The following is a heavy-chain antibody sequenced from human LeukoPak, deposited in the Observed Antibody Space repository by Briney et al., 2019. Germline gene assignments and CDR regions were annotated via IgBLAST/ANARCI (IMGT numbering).Heavy chain of an antibody. Sequence: PGGSLRLSCVASEFTFSSYNMNWVRQAPGKGLEWVSSISSSSSYIYYADSVRGRITISRDNAKNSLYLQMNNLRPEDTAVYYCAREIFWSGYFSNLHFDYWGQGTLVTVSS. D-gene: IGHD3-3*01. CDR3: AREIFWSGYFSNLHFDY. CDR1: EFTFSSYN. J-gene: IGHJ4*02. V-gene: IGHV3-21*06. CDR2: ISSSSSYI.